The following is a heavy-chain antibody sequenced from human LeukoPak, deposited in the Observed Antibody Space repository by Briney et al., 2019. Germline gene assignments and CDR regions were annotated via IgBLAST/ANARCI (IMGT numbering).Heavy chain of an antibody. V-gene: IGHV3-11*01. CDR2: ISNSGSTI. CDR1: GFTFSDYY. J-gene: IGHJ4*02. Sequence: GGSLRLSCAASGFTFSDYYMSWIRPAPGKGVEWVSHISNSGSTIYNADSVKGRFTISRDNAKNSLYLQMNSLRAEDTAVYYCARDLQALPDYYDSSGYYHYFDYWGQGTLVTVSS. CDR3: ARDLQALPDYYDSSGYYHYFDY. D-gene: IGHD3-22*01.